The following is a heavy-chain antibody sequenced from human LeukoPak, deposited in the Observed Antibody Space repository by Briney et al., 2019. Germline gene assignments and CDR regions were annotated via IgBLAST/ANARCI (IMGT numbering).Heavy chain of an antibody. CDR3: ARASPEYYYDSSGPWGAFDI. J-gene: IGHJ3*02. Sequence: SETLSLTRNVSGGSISSTSYYWGWIRQPPGKGLEWRGNIYYTGTTYYNPSLKSRVTIAVDTSNNQFSLRLSSVTAADTAVYYCARASPEYYYDSSGPWGAFDIWGQGTMVTVSS. CDR2: IYYTGTT. V-gene: IGHV4-39*07. CDR1: GGSISSTSYY. D-gene: IGHD3-22*01.